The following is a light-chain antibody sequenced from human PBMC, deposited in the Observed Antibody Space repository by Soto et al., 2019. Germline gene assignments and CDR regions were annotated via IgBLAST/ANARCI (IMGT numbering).Light chain of an antibody. CDR2: WAS. V-gene: IGKV4-1*01. CDR3: QQYYSNPLT. Sequence: DIVMTQSPDSLAVSLGERATINCKSSQSLLYSSNNKNYLAWYQQKPGQPPKLLIYWASTRESGVPDRFSGSGSGTDFTLIISSLQAEDVASYYCQQYYSNPLTFGGGTKVEIK. J-gene: IGKJ4*01. CDR1: QSLLYSSNNKNY.